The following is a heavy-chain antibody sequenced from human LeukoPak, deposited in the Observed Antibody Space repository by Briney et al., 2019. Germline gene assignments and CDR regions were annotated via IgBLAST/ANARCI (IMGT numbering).Heavy chain of an antibody. V-gene: IGHV1-2*02. CDR3: ARGGSSWYGPKVPIDY. CDR2: INPNSGGT. CDR1: GYTFTGYY. Sequence: ASVKVSCKASGYTFTGYYMHWVRQAPGQGLEWMGWINPNSGGTNYAQKFQGRVTMTRDTFISTAYMELSRLRSDDTAVYYCARGGSSWYGPKVPIDYWGQGTLVTVSS. D-gene: IGHD6-13*01. J-gene: IGHJ4*02.